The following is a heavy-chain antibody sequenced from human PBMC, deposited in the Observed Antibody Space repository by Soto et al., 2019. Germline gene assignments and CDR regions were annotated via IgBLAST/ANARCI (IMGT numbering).Heavy chain of an antibody. Sequence: QVQLVESGGGVVQPGRSLRLSCTGSGFTLSTYGMHWVRQAPGKGLEWVAVISSDGSKKYYADSVKGRLTILRDNSKNTLYLQVNSLRAEDTAVYYCAKDRRGGCEKNYYGMDLWGQGTTVTVSS. V-gene: IGHV3-30*18. D-gene: IGHD3-10*01. CDR1: GFTLSTYG. CDR2: ISSDGSKK. J-gene: IGHJ6*02. CDR3: AKDRRGGCEKNYYGMDL.